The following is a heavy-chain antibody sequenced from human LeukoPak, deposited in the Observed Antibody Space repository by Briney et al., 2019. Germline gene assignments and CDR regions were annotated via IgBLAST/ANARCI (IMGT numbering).Heavy chain of an antibody. CDR3: AKDLTDYDFWSGYTTLYNWFDP. D-gene: IGHD3-3*01. J-gene: IGHJ5*02. CDR1: GFTFSSYA. CDR2: ISGSGGST. Sequence: GGSLRLSCAASGFTFSSYAMGWVRQAPGKGLEWVSAISGSGGSTYCADSVKGRFTISRDNSKNTLYLQMNSLRAEDTAVYYCAKDLTDYDFWSGYTTLYNWFDPWGQGTLVTVSS. V-gene: IGHV3-23*01.